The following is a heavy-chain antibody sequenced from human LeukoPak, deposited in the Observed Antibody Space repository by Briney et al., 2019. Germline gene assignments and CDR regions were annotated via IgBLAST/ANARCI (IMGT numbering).Heavy chain of an antibody. CDR1: GFTFSSYS. V-gene: IGHV3-21*01. Sequence: KPGGSLRLSCAASGFTFSSYSTNWVRQAPGKGLEWVSSISSSSSSIYYADSVKGRFTISRDNAKNSLYLQMNSLRAEDTAVYYCAKIVGAYYFDYWGQGTLVTVSS. CDR3: AKIVGAYYFDY. J-gene: IGHJ4*02. CDR2: ISSSSSSI. D-gene: IGHD1-26*01.